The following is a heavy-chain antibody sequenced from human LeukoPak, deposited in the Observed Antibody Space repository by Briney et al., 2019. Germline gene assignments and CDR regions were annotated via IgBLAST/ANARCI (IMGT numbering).Heavy chain of an antibody. D-gene: IGHD6-13*01. CDR1: GGPHCSFY. J-gene: IGHJ4*02. CDR3: ARQIASAGTAGFNF. CDR2: IYTSETT. Sequence: SETLSLTCTLSGGPHCSFYWIWLPPPPGRGLEWIGYIYTSETTNYNPSLKSRVTISVDTSKNQFSMRLRSVTAADTGVYYCARQIASAGTAGFNFWGQGALVTVSS. V-gene: IGHV4-4*09.